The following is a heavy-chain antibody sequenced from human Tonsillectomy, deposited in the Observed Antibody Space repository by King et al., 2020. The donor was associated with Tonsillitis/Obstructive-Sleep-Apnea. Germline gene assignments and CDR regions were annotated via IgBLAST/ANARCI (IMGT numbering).Heavy chain of an antibody. CDR2: INTNTGNP. CDR3: AREFTIVVVPAANEIHYYMDV. CDR1: GYTFTSYA. D-gene: IGHD2-2*01. V-gene: IGHV7-4-1*02. Sequence: VQLVESGSELKKPGASVKVSCKASGYTFTSYAMNWVRQAPGQGLEWMGWINTNTGNPTYAQGFTGRFVFSLDTSVSTAYLQISSLKAEDTAVYYCAREFTIVVVPAANEIHYYMDVWGKGTPVTVSS. J-gene: IGHJ6*03.